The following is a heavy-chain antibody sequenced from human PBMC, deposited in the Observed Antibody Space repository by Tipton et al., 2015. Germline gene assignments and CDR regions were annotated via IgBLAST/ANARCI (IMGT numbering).Heavy chain of an antibody. Sequence: QSGAEVKKPGASVKVSCKASGYTFTNYGISWVRQAPGQGLEWMGWISAYNGNTNYAQKLQGRVTMTRNTSISTAYMEPSSLRSEDTAVYYCARGLDCTNGVCHYGMDVWGQGTTVTVSS. CDR1: GYTFTNYG. CDR3: ARGLDCTNGVCHYGMDV. D-gene: IGHD2-8*01. CDR2: ISAYNGNT. V-gene: IGHV1-18*01. J-gene: IGHJ6*02.